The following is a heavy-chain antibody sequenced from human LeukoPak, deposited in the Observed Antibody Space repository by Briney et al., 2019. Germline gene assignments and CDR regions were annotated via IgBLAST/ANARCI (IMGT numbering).Heavy chain of an antibody. CDR2: IRSKANSYAT. CDR3: TSHDSSGYYYHQLYYFDY. V-gene: IGHV3-73*01. CDR1: GFTFSGPA. J-gene: IGHJ4*02. D-gene: IGHD3-22*01. Sequence: PGGSLRLSCAASGFTFSGPAMHWVRQASGKGLEWVGRIRSKANSYATAYAASVKGRFTISRDDSKNTAYLQMNSLKTEDTAVYYCTSHDSSGYYYHQLYYFDYWGQGTLVTVSS.